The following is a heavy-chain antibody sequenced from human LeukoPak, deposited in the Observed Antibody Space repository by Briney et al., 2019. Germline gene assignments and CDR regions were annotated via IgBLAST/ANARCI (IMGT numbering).Heavy chain of an antibody. J-gene: IGHJ5*02. D-gene: IGHD3-3*01. V-gene: IGHV4-61*02. CDR2: IYTSGST. CDR1: GGSISSGSYY. Sequence: SQTLSLTCTVSGGSISSGSYYWSWIRQPAGKGLEWIGRIYTSGSTNYNPSLKSRVTMSVDTSKNQFSLKLSSVTAADTAVYYCARDSAHYDFWSGYPYSWFVPWGQGTLVTVSS. CDR3: ARDSAHYDFWSGYPYSWFVP.